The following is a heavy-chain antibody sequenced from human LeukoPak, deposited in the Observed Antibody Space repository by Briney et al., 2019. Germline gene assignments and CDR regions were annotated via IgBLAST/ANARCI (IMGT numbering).Heavy chain of an antibody. J-gene: IGHJ4*02. D-gene: IGHD1-26*01. CDR2: IYYSGST. CDR1: GGSISSYY. V-gene: IGHV4-59*01. CDR3: ARVGVGATSLDY. Sequence: SETLSLTCTVSGGSISSYYWSWIRQPPGKGLEWIGYIYYSGSTNYNPSLKSRVTISVDTSKNQFSPKLSSVTAADTAVYYCARVGVGATSLDYWGQGTLVTVSS.